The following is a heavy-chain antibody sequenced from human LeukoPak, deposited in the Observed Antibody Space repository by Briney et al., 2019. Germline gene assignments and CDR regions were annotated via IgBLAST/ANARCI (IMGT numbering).Heavy chain of an antibody. D-gene: IGHD2-15*01. Sequence: SETLSLTCAVYGGSFSGYYWSWIRQPPGKGLEWIGEINHSGSTNYNPSLKSRVTISVDTSKSQFSLKLSSVTAADTAVYYCARGGYCSGGSCYDQYNWFDPWGQGTLVTVSS. CDR1: GGSFSGYY. CDR2: INHSGST. CDR3: ARGGYCSGGSCYDQYNWFDP. V-gene: IGHV4-34*01. J-gene: IGHJ5*02.